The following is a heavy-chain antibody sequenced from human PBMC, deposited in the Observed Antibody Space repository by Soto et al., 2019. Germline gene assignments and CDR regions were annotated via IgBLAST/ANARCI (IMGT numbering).Heavy chain of an antibody. D-gene: IGHD3-22*01. CDR3: ARDTGGYYSYYYYGMDV. CDR1: GGSISSGGYY. J-gene: IGHJ6*02. Sequence: QVQLQESGPGLVKPSQTLSLTCTVSGGSISSGGYYWSWIRQHPGKGLEWIGYIYYSGSTYYNPSLKSRFTISVDTSKNQFSLKLSSVTAADTAVYYCARDTGGYYSYYYYGMDVWGQGTTVTVSS. V-gene: IGHV4-31*03. CDR2: IYYSGST.